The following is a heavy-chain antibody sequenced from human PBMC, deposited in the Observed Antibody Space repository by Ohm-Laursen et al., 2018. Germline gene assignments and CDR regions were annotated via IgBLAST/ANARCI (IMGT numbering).Heavy chain of an antibody. Sequence: SLRLSCSASGFTVSDSYEGWVRQAQGKGLEWVSVIYSGGSTYYAGSVRGRFTISRDISKNTVYLQMNSLRAEDTAVYYCARPMQFWGQGTLVTVSS. CDR3: ARPMQF. CDR1: GFTVSDSY. CDR2: IYSGGST. D-gene: IGHD5-24*01. V-gene: IGHV3-66*04. J-gene: IGHJ4*02.